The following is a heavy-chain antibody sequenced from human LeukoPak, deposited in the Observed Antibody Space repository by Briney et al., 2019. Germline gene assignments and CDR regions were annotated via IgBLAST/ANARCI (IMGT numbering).Heavy chain of an antibody. Sequence: GGSLRLSCAASGFTFSSYSMNWVRQAPGKGLEWVSYISSSSSTIYYADSVKGRFTISRDNAKNSLYLQMNSLRAEDTAVYYCARKPRAVALDYWGQGTLVTVSS. CDR2: ISSSSSTI. CDR1: GFTFSSYS. D-gene: IGHD6-19*01. J-gene: IGHJ4*02. V-gene: IGHV3-48*01. CDR3: ARKPRAVALDY.